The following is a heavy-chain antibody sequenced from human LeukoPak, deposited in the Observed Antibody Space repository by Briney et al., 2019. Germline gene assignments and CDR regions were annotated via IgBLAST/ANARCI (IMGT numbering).Heavy chain of an antibody. CDR1: GGSVSSGSYY. V-gene: IGHV4-61*01. D-gene: IGHD1-7*01. CDR3: ARDETGTTYYYGMDV. J-gene: IGHJ6*02. CDR2: IYYSGST. Sequence: KTSETLSLTCTVSGGSVSSGSYYWSWIRQPPGKGLEWIGYIYYSGSTNYNPSLKSRVTISVDTSKNQFSLKLSSVTAADTAVYYCARDETGTTYYYGMDVWGQGTTVTVSS.